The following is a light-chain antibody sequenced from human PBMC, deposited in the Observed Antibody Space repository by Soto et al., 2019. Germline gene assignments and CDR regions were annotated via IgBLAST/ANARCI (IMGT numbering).Light chain of an antibody. V-gene: IGKV3-15*01. CDR1: QSVSNN. CDR3: QQYNNWPPNT. CDR2: GAS. J-gene: IGKJ4*01. Sequence: LMTQSPATLSVSPGERATLSCRASQSVSNNLAWYQQKPGQAPRLLIFGASTRATGIPARFSGSGSGTEFTLTISSLQSEDFAVYYCQQYNNWPPNTFGGGTRWIS.